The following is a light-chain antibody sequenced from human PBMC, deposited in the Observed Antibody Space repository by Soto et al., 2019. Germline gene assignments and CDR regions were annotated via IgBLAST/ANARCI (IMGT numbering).Light chain of an antibody. J-gene: IGKJ1*01. CDR3: QQYETSPRT. V-gene: IGKV3-20*01. Sequence: EIVLTQSPGTLSLSPGERATLSCRASQSVSSSYLAWYQQKPGQAPRLLIYGASSRAAGIPDRFSGSGSGTEFTLIISRLEPEDFAVYYCQQYETSPRTFGQGTKVDIK. CDR1: QSVSSSY. CDR2: GAS.